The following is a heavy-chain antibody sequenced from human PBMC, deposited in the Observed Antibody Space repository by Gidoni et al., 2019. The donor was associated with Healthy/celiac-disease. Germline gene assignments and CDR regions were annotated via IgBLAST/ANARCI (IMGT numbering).Heavy chain of an antibody. Sequence: QVQLQESGPGLVKPSETLSLTCTVSGGSINNYYWSWIRQPPGKGLEWIGYIYYSGSTNYNPSLKSRVTISVDTSKNQFSLKLSSMTAADTAVYFCARDRSLYDYWGQGTLVTVSS. V-gene: IGHV4-59*01. CDR3: ARDRSLYDY. J-gene: IGHJ4*02. CDR1: GGSINNYY. CDR2: IYYSGST.